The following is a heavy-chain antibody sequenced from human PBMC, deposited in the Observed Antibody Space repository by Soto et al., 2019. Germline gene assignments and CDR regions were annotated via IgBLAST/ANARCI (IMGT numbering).Heavy chain of an antibody. CDR1: GGTFSSYA. CDR3: AREGSLDSSYYFDY. D-gene: IGHD3-22*01. Sequence: QVQLVQSGAEVKKPGSSVKVSCKASGGTFSSYAISWVRQAPGQGLEWMGGIIPIFGTANYAQKFQGRVTITAEESPSAAYMELSCLRSEDTAVYYCAREGSLDSSYYFDYWGQGTLVTVSS. V-gene: IGHV1-69*12. CDR2: IIPIFGTA. J-gene: IGHJ4*02.